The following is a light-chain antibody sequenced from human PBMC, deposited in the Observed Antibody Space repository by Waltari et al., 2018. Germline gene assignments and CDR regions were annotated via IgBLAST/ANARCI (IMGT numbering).Light chain of an antibody. V-gene: IGLV3-19*01. CDR1: SLRRTS. CDR2: GKN. CDR3: NSRDSSGNHVV. J-gene: IGLJ2*01. Sequence: SSELPQAPAVSVAVGQTVRITGQGDSLRRTSASWYQQKPGQPPVLVIYGKNNRPSGIPDRFSGSSSGNTASLTITGAQAEDEADYYCNSRDSSGNHVVFGGGTKLTVL.